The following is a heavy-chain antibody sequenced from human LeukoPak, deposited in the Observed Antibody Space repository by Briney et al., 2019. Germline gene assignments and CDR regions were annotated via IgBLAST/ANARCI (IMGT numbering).Heavy chain of an antibody. D-gene: IGHD4-17*01. Sequence: GESLKISCKGSGYSFTSYWIGWVRQMPGKGLEWMGIIYPGDSDTRYSPSFQGQVTISADKSISTAYLQWSSLKASDTAVYYCARHFSPYDYGDYVESIDYWGQGTLVTVSS. CDR2: IYPGDSDT. J-gene: IGHJ4*02. V-gene: IGHV5-51*01. CDR1: GYSFTSYW. CDR3: ARHFSPYDYGDYVESIDY.